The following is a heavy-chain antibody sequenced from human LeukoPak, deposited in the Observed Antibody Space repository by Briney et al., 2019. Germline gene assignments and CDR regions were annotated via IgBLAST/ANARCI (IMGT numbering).Heavy chain of an antibody. CDR3: ARRHDDLNAFDI. CDR2: IYYSGST. Sequence: PSETLSLTCTVSGGSISSYYWSWIRQPPGKGLEWIGYIYYSGSTNYNPSLKSRVTISVDTSKNQFSLKLSSVTAADTAVYYCARRHDDLNAFDIWGQGTMVTVSS. CDR1: GGSISSYY. J-gene: IGHJ3*02. D-gene: IGHD3-3*01. V-gene: IGHV4-59*08.